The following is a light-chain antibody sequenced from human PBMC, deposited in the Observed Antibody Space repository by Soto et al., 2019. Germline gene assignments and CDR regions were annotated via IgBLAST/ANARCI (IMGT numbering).Light chain of an antibody. CDR2: DAS. V-gene: IGKV1-5*01. Sequence: DIQMTQSPSTLSASVGDRVTITCRASQSISSWLAWYQQKPGKAPKLLIYDASSLESWVPSTVRGSGSWTEFTLIISSLQPYDFSNYYCQQFNSSPIPFGQGPRLEIK. CDR1: QSISSW. CDR3: QQFNSSPIP. J-gene: IGKJ5*01.